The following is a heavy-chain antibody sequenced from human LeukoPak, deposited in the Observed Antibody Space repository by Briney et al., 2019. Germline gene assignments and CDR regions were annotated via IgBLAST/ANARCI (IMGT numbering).Heavy chain of an antibody. CDR2: IFSSGST. CDR3: ARGCVVAATLSWFDP. Sequence: SETLSLTCTVSGDSISSYYWNWIRQPAGKGLEWIGRIFSSGSTSYNPSLKSRVTMSIDTSKNQFSLKLSSVTAADTAVYYCARGCVVAATLSWFDPWGQGTLVTVSS. D-gene: IGHD2-15*01. J-gene: IGHJ5*02. V-gene: IGHV4-4*07. CDR1: GDSISSYY.